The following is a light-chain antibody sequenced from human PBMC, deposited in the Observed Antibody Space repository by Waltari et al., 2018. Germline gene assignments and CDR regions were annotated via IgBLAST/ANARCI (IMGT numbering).Light chain of an antibody. V-gene: IGKV1-5*01. Sequence: DIQMTQSPSTVSASVGDRFTITCRASQSISSWLAWYQQKPGKAPKLLIYDASSLESGVPSRFSGSGSGTEFTLTISSLQPDDFAAYYCQQYNTYPWTFGQGTKVEIK. J-gene: IGKJ1*01. CDR2: DAS. CDR3: QQYNTYPWT. CDR1: QSISSW.